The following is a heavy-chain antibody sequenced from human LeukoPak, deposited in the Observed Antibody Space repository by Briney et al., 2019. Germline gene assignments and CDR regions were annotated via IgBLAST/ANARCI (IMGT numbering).Heavy chain of an antibody. V-gene: IGHV1-2*02. D-gene: IGHD3-9*01. CDR1: GYTFTDYY. CDR2: INPNIGGT. Sequence: ASVTASCKTSGYTFTDYYIHWVRQAPGQGLEWMGWINPNIGGTYYAQKFRGRVAMTRDTSISTAYMELSSLRSDDTAVYYCARRYFDWLLDYWGQGALVSVS. J-gene: IGHJ4*02. CDR3: ARRYFDWLLDY.